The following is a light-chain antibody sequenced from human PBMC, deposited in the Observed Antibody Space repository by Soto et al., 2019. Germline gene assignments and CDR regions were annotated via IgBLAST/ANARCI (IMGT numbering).Light chain of an antibody. CDR2: EVS. Sequence: QSVLTQPASVSGSPGQSITISCTGTSSDVGGYNYVSWYQQHPGKAPKLMIYEVSNRPSGVSNRFSGSKSGNTASLTISGLQAEDDADYYCSSYTSSSTYVFGTGTKVNVL. V-gene: IGLV2-14*01. J-gene: IGLJ1*01. CDR3: SSYTSSSTYV. CDR1: SSDVGGYNY.